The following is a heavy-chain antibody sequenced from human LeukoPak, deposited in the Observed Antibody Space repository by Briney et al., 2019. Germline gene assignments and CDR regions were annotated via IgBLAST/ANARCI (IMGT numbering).Heavy chain of an antibody. CDR2: INHSGST. J-gene: IGHJ4*02. V-gene: IGHV4-34*01. D-gene: IGHD5-18*01. Sequence: SETLSLTCAVYGGSFSGYYCSWIRQPPGKGLEGIGEINHSGSTNYNPSLNSRVTISVDTSNNQFSLKLSAVTAADTAVYYCARGGRGYSYGTFDYWGQGTLVTASS. CDR3: ARGGRGYSYGTFDY. CDR1: GGSFSGYY.